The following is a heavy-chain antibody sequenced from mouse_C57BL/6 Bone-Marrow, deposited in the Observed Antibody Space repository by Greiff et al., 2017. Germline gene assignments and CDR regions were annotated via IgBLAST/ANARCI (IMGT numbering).Heavy chain of an antibody. Sequence: EVQRVESGGGLVQPGGSLSLSCAASGFTFTDYYMSWVRQPPGKALEWLGFIRNKANGYTTEDSASVKGRFTISRENSQSILYLQMNALRAEDSATYYCARYDYGSSPHWYFVVWGTGTTVTVSS. V-gene: IGHV7-3*01. CDR2: IRNKANGYTT. CDR3: ARYDYGSSPHWYFVV. CDR1: GFTFTDYY. D-gene: IGHD1-1*01. J-gene: IGHJ1*03.